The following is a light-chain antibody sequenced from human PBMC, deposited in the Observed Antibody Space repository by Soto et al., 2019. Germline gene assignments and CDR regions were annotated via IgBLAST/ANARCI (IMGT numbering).Light chain of an antibody. CDR1: QSISSY. Sequence: DIQMTQSPSSLSASVGDRVTITCRASQSISSYLNWYQQKPGKAPKLLIYAASSLQSGVPSRFSGSGSGTDFTLTISSLQPEDFASYYCQQRYRTACTFGQGAKREVK. CDR3: QQRYRTACT. CDR2: AAS. V-gene: IGKV1-39*01. J-gene: IGKJ2*02.